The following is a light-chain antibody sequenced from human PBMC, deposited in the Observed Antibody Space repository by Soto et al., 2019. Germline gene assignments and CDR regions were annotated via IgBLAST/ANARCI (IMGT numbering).Light chain of an antibody. CDR3: QQFNNYPLG. Sequence: AIQLTQSPSSLSASVGDRVTITCRASQAIYSALAWYQQRPGKPPKLLIYDASSLQSGVPSRFSGSGSGTDFTLTISSLQPEDFATYYCQQFNNYPLGFGQGTRREIK. V-gene: IGKV1D-13*01. CDR2: DAS. CDR1: QAIYSA. J-gene: IGKJ5*01.